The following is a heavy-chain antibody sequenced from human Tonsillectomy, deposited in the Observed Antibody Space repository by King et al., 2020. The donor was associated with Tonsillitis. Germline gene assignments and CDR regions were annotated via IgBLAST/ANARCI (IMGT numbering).Heavy chain of an antibody. Sequence: VQLVESGGGLVKPGGSLRLSCAASGFTFSSYSMNWVRQAPGKGLEWVSSISSSSSYIYYADSVKGRFTISRDNAKNSLYLQMNSLRAEDTAVYYCARRDGYSYVPTERGTYYYYGMDVWGQGTTVTVSS. CDR3: ARRDGYSYVPTERGTYYYYGMDV. CDR1: GFTFSSYS. J-gene: IGHJ6*02. CDR2: ISSSSSYI. D-gene: IGHD5-18*01. V-gene: IGHV3-21*01.